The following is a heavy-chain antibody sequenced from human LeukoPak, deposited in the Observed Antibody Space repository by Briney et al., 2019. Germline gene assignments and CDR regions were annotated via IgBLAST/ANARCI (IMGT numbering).Heavy chain of an antibody. J-gene: IGHJ4*02. CDR3: ARTLYYYDSSGYYLYYFDY. Sequence: SGPTLVKPTQTLTLTCTFSGFSLSTSGVGVGWIRQPPGKALEWLALIYWDDDKRYSPSLKSRLTITKDTSKNQVVLTMTNMDPVDTATYYCARTLYYYDSSGYYLYYFDYWGQGTLVTVSS. V-gene: IGHV2-5*02. CDR1: GFSLSTSGVG. D-gene: IGHD3-22*01. CDR2: IYWDDDK.